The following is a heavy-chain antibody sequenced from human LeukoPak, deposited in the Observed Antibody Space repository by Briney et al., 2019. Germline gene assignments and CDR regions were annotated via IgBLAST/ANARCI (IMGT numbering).Heavy chain of an antibody. V-gene: IGHV3-23*01. D-gene: IGHD3-22*01. J-gene: IGHJ4*02. Sequence: PGGSLRLSCAASGFTFSSYAMSWVRQAPGKGLEWVSAISGSGGSTYYADSVKGRFTISRDNSKNTLYLQMNSLRAEDTAVYYCAKDLKVVDKKYYYDSSGYYFDYWGQGTLVTVSS. CDR1: GFTFSSYA. CDR3: AKDLKVVDKKYYYDSSGYYFDY. CDR2: ISGSGGST.